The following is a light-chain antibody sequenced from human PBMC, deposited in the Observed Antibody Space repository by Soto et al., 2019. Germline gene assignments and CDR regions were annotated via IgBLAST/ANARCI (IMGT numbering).Light chain of an antibody. CDR1: QGISTY. CDR3: QDYNGGPWT. V-gene: IGKV1-27*01. Sequence: DIQMTQSPSSLSASVGDRVTITCRASQGISTYLVWYQQKPGTVPKLLIFAASTLQSGVPSRFSGSGSGTDFTPTISSLQPEDVATYYCQDYNGGPWTFGQGTKVEIK. J-gene: IGKJ1*01. CDR2: AAS.